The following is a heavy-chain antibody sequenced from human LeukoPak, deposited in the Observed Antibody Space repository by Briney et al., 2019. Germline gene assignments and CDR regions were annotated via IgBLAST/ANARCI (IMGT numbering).Heavy chain of an antibody. CDR1: GFTGSSNY. D-gene: IGHD3-22*01. J-gene: IGHJ3*02. CDR3: ARGKVEGHSSGRRAFDM. CDR2: IYSGGST. V-gene: IGHV3-53*01. Sequence: PGGSLRLSCAASGFTGSSNYMSWVRQAPGKGLEWVSVIYSGGSTYYADSVKGRFTISRDISKNTLYLQMNSLRAEDTAVYYCARGKVEGHSSGRRAFDMWGQGTMVTVSS.